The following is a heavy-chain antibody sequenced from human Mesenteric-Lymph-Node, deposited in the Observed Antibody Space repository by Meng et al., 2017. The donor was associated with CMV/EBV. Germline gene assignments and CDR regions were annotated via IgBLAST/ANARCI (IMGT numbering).Heavy chain of an antibody. Sequence: GESLKISCAASGFTFSDYYMSWIRQAPGKGLEWVSYISSSGSTIYYADSVKGRFTISRDNAKNSLYLQMNSLRAEDTAVYYCARAVPLRGSDYYYGMDVWGQGTTVTVSS. CDR2: ISSSGSTI. CDR3: ARAVPLRGSDYYYGMDV. J-gene: IGHJ6*02. CDR1: GFTFSDYY. V-gene: IGHV3-11*01. D-gene: IGHD1-1*01.